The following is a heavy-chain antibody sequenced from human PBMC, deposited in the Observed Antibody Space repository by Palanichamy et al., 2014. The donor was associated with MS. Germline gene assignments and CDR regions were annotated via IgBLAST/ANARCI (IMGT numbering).Heavy chain of an antibody. J-gene: IGHJ4*02. Sequence: GLEWVAVISYDGSDKYYADSVKGRFTISRDNPMNTLYLQLNSLRAEDTAVYYCAKLSYYCSGGSCYSGAPHYWGQGTLVTVSS. V-gene: IGHV3-30*18. D-gene: IGHD2-15*01. CDR3: AKLSYYCSGGSCYSGAPHY. CDR2: ISYDGSDK.